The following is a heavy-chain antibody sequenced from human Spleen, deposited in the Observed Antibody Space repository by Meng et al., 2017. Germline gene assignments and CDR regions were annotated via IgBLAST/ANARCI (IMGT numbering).Heavy chain of an antibody. D-gene: IGHD3-10*01. CDR2: ISWDGGST. CDR3: TKGRRGYYYGSGSYPDDY. V-gene: IGHV3-43*01. J-gene: IGHJ4*02. CDR1: GFSFDDYT. Sequence: GESLKISCAASGFSFDDYTMHWVRQAPGKGLEWVSLISWDGGSTYYADSVKGRFTISRDNAKNSLYLQMNSLRAEDTALYYCTKGRRGYYYGSGSYPDDYWGQGTLVTVSS.